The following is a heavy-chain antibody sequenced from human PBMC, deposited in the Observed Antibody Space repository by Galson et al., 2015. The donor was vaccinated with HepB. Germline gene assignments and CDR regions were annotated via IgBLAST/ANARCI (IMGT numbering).Heavy chain of an antibody. V-gene: IGHV1-18*01. D-gene: IGHD5-12*01. CDR2: ISGYNGDT. Sequence: SVKVSCKASGYSFSTYGINWVRQAPGQGLEWMGWISGYNGDTEYPQKFQGRVTMTRDTSTTTAYMELRSLRSDDTAVYYCARDSRYSGYDWGFDLWGQGTLVTVSS. CDR3: ARDSRYSGYDWGFDL. J-gene: IGHJ4*02. CDR1: GYSFSTYG.